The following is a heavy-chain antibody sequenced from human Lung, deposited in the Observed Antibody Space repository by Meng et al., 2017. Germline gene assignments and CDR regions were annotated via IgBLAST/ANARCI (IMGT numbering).Heavy chain of an antibody. CDR3: ARGPTTMAHDFDY. V-gene: IGHV4-34*01. Sequence: QVHLQQGGAGLLKPSETLSLTCVVSGGCFSDYYWSWIRQPPGKGLEWIGEINHSGSTNYNPSLESRATISVDTSQDNLSLKLSSVTAADSAVYYCARGPTTMAHDFDYWGQGTLVTVSS. J-gene: IGHJ4*02. CDR1: GGCFSDYY. D-gene: IGHD4-11*01. CDR2: INHSGST.